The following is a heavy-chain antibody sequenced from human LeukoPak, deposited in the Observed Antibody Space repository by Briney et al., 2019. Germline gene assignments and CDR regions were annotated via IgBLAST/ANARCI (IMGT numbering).Heavy chain of an antibody. CDR1: GGSFSGYY. CDR2: INHSGGT. CDR3: ARGRYGYYYMDV. V-gene: IGHV4-34*01. Sequence: PSETLSLTCAVYGGSFSGYYWSWIRQPPGKGLEWIGEINHSGGTNYNPSLKSRVTISVDTSKNQFSLKLSSVTAADTAVYYCARGRYGYYYMDVWGKGTTVTVSS. J-gene: IGHJ6*03. D-gene: IGHD5-18*01.